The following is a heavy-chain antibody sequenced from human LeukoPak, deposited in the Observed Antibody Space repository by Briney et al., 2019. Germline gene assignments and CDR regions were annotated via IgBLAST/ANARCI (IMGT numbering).Heavy chain of an antibody. V-gene: IGHV3-53*01. D-gene: IGHD3-10*01. CDR1: GFTVSSNY. CDR2: IYSGGST. Sequence: PGGSLRLSCAASGFTVSSNYMSWVRQAPGKGLEWVSVIYSGGSTYYADSVKGRFTISRDNSKNTLYLQMNSLRAEDTAVYYCARVTGPTSTVVRGVIIPAFDYWGQGTLVTVSS. J-gene: IGHJ4*02. CDR3: ARVTGPTSTVVRGVIIPAFDY.